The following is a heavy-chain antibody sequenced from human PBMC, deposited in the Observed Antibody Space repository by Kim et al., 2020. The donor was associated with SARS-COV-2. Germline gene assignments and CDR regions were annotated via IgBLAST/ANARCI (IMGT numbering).Heavy chain of an antibody. D-gene: IGHD3-10*01. CDR3: AKGHGGSFYYYGLDV. Sequence: GGSLRLSCVTSGFTFNDYAMRWVRQAPGKGLEWVSGISWNGVNIGYADSLKGRFIISRDNAKKSAYLEIDSLRAEDTALYYCAKGHGGSFYYYGLDVWGKGTTVTVSS. CDR2: ISWNGVNI. V-gene: IGHV3-9*01. CDR1: GFTFNDYA. J-gene: IGHJ6*04.